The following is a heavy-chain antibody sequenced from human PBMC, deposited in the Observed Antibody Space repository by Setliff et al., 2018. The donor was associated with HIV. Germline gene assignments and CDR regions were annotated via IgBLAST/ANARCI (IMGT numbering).Heavy chain of an antibody. V-gene: IGHV1-2*02. Sequence: GASVKVSCKASGYTLTGYYMHWVRQAPGQGLEWMGWINPNSGGTNYAQKFQGRVTMTRDTSISTAYMELSRLRSDDTAVYYCARGSLLGYFDWLFPDWGQGTLVTVSS. CDR3: ARGSLLGYFDWLFPD. D-gene: IGHD3-9*01. CDR1: GYTLTGYY. CDR2: INPNSGGT. J-gene: IGHJ4*02.